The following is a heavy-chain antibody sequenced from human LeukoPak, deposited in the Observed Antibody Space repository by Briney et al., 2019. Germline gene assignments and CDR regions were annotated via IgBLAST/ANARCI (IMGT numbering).Heavy chain of an antibody. CDR2: ISSSDSYI. V-gene: IGHV3-21*01. Sequence: PGGSLRLSCAASGFTFSNYNMNWVRQAPGKGLEWISSISSSDSYIYYADSVKGRFTISRDNAKNSLYLQMNSLRAEDTAVYYCARDLIAWGQGTLVTVSS. CDR1: GFTFSNYN. J-gene: IGHJ5*02. CDR3: ARDLIA.